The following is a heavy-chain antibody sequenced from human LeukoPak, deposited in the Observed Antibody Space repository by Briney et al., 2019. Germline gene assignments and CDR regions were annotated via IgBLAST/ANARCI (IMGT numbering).Heavy chain of an antibody. D-gene: IGHD5-18*01. CDR2: IYYSGST. CDR3: ARQILYTAIDY. Sequence: PSETLSLTCTVSGGSISSSSYYWGWIRQPPGKGLEWIGSIYYSGSTYYNPSLKSRVTISVDTSKNQFSLKLSPVTAADTAVYYCARQILYTAIDYWGQGTLVTVSS. V-gene: IGHV4-39*01. CDR1: GGSISSSSYY. J-gene: IGHJ4*02.